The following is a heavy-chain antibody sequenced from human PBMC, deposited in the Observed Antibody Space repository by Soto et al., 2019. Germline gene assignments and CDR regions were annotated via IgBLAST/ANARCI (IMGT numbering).Heavy chain of an antibody. V-gene: IGHV1-3*01. J-gene: IGHJ4*02. D-gene: IGHD6-13*01. Sequence: GASVKVSCKASGYTFTSYAMQWVPQAPGQRLEWMGWINAGNGNTKYSQKFQGRVTMTTDTSTTTAYMELKNLRSDDTAVYYCARDRSNSEYWGQGTLVTVSS. CDR3: ARDRSNSEY. CDR1: GYTFTSYA. CDR2: INAGNGNT.